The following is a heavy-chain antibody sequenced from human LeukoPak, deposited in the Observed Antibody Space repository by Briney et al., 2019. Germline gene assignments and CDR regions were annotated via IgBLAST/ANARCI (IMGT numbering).Heavy chain of an antibody. J-gene: IGHJ4*02. CDR2: IYHSGST. CDR1: GYSISSGYS. D-gene: IGHD3-22*01. V-gene: IGHV4-38-2*02. Sequence: SETLSLTCTVSGYSISSGYSWGWIRQPPGKGLEWIASIYHSGSTYYNPSLKSRLTISLDTSKNQFSLKLSSVTAADTAVYYCAGKYYYDSGGYYYVDYWGQGALVTVSS. CDR3: AGKYYYDSGGYYYVDY.